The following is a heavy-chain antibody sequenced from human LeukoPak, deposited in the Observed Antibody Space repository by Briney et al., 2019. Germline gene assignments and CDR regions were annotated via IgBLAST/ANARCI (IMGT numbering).Heavy chain of an antibody. Sequence: KAGGSLRLSCAASGFTFSSYEMNWVRQAPGKGLEWVSYISTSGSTIYYADSVKGRFTISRDNSKNTLYLQMNSLRAEDTAVYYCARDGRWGYYDRSGPDYWGQGTLVTVSS. D-gene: IGHD3-22*01. CDR1: GFTFSSYE. J-gene: IGHJ4*02. CDR3: ARDGRWGYYDRSGPDY. V-gene: IGHV3-48*03. CDR2: ISTSGSTI.